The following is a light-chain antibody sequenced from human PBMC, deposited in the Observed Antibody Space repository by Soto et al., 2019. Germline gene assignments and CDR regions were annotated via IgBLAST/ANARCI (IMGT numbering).Light chain of an antibody. J-gene: IGKJ5*01. CDR2: GAS. CDR3: QQYNNWPAIT. Sequence: EIVLTQSPGTLSLSPGERATLSCRASQSVTSNYIAWYQQKPGQAPRLLIFGASIRATAIPDRFSGSGSGTEFTLTISSLQSEDFTVYYCQQYNNWPAITFGQGTRLEI. V-gene: IGKV3D-15*01. CDR1: QSVTSN.